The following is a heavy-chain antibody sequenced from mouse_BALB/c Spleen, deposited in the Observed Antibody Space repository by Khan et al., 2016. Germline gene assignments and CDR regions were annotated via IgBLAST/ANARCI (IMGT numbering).Heavy chain of an antibody. J-gene: IGHJ4*01. V-gene: IGHV1-12*01. Sequence: QVQLQQPGADLVKPGASVKMSCKASGYKFTSYNMHWVKQTPGQGLEWIGTIYTGNGDTSYNQTFKGRATLTADKSSTTAYLQLSSLTSEDAAVYYGARRRDDYEDYAMEYWGQGTEVTGSA. CDR2: IYTGNGDT. CDR1: GYKFTSYN. D-gene: IGHD2-4*01. CDR3: ARRRDDYEDYAMEY.